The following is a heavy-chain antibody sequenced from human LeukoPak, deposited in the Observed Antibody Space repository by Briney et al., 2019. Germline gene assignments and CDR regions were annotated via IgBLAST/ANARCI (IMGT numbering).Heavy chain of an antibody. J-gene: IGHJ6*02. D-gene: IGHD6-13*01. CDR2: IYYSGST. CDR1: GGSISSYY. V-gene: IGHV4-59*01. CDR3: ARAQDSSRWFPLGYYYYGMDV. Sequence: SETLSLTCTVSGGSISSYYWSWIRQPPGKGLEWMGYIYYSGSTNYNPSLKTRVTISVDTPKNQFSLKLSSVTAADTTVYYCARAQDSSRWFPLGYYYYGMDVWGQGNTVTVSS.